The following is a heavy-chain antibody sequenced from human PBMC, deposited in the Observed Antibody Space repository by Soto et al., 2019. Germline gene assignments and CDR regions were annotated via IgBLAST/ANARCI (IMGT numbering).Heavy chain of an antibody. Sequence: PSETLSLTCTVSGGSISSGDYYWSWIRQPPGKGLEWIGYIYYSGSTYYNPSLKSRVTISVDTSKNQFSLKLSSVTAADTAVYYWACIAVAGTDYFHYWGQGTLVTVSS. CDR1: GGSISSGDYY. J-gene: IGHJ4*02. V-gene: IGHV4-30-4*01. CDR3: ACIAVAGTDYFHY. CDR2: IYYSGST. D-gene: IGHD6-19*01.